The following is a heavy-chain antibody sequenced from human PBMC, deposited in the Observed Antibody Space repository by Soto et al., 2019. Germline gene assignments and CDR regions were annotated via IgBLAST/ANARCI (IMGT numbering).Heavy chain of an antibody. D-gene: IGHD5-12*01. CDR2: ISANSGIT. V-gene: IGHV1-18*01. CDR1: GHTFGSHG. CDR3: ACEECGYQPVACR. Sequence: QVQLVQSGAEVKKPGASVKVSCKASGHTFGSHGFSWVRQTPGQGLEWMGWISANSGITTSAQKFQGRVTMTTDTATSTVYRDVRSLRSDDTDVDYCACEECGYQPVACRWGQGSLVTVTS. J-gene: IGHJ4*02.